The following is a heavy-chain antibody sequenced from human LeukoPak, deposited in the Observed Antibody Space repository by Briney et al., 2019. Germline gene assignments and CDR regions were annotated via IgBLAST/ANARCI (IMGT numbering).Heavy chain of an antibody. D-gene: IGHD3-10*01. Sequence: PGRSLRLSCAASGFTFSSYGMHWVRQAPGKGLEWVAVIWYDGSNKYYADSVKGRFTISRDNSKNTLYLQMNSLRAEDTAVYYCARENYYGSGSYLVWGQGTLVTVSS. CDR2: IWYDGSNK. V-gene: IGHV3-33*01. J-gene: IGHJ4*02. CDR1: GFTFSSYG. CDR3: ARENYYGSGSYLV.